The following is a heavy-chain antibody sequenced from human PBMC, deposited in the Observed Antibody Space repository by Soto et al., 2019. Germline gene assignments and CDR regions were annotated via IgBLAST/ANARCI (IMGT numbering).Heavy chain of an antibody. J-gene: IGHJ6*02. CDR1: GFTFSSYA. CDR3: AKAVSLYYYYYGMDV. Sequence: PGGSLRLSCAASGFTFSSYAMSWVRQAPGKGLEWVSAISGSGGSTYYADSVKGRFTISRDNSKNTLYLQMNSLRAEDTAVYYCAKAVSLYYYYYGMDVWGQGTTVTVSS. CDR2: ISGSGGST. V-gene: IGHV3-23*01.